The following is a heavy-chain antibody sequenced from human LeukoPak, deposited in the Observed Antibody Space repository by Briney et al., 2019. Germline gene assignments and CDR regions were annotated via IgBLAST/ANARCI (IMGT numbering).Heavy chain of an antibody. Sequence: SETLSLTCAVYGGPFSGYYWSWIRQPPGKGLEWIGEINHSGSTNYNPSLKSRVTISVDTSKNQFSLKLSSVTAADTAVYYCARGYSLDYWGQGTLVTLSS. J-gene: IGHJ4*02. CDR3: ARGYSLDY. V-gene: IGHV4-34*01. CDR2: INHSGST. D-gene: IGHD4-11*01. CDR1: GGPFSGYY.